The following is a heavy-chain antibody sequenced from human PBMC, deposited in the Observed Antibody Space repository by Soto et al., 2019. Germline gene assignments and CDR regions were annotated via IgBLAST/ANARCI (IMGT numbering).Heavy chain of an antibody. CDR3: AKGGAPNYYDSRGYLPFDY. CDR1: VFTFSIYA. D-gene: IGHD3-22*01. V-gene: IGHV3-23*01. CDR2: ISGSGGST. Sequence: WGSLRVSCASSVFTFSIYAMSWVRQAPGKGLEWVSAISGSGGSTYYADSVKGRFTISRDNSKNTLYLQMNSLRAEDTAVYYCAKGGAPNYYDSRGYLPFDYWGQGTLVTVSS. J-gene: IGHJ4*02.